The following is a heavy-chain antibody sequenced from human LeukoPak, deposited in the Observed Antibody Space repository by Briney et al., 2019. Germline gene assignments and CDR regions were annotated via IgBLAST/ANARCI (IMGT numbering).Heavy chain of an antibody. CDR2: IYYSGST. CDR3: ARVKFRDSSGYYYFLDY. V-gene: IGHV4-31*11. Sequence: PSETLSLTCAVSGGSISSSNWWSWIRQHPGKGLEWIGYIYYSGSTYYNPSLKSRVTISVDTSKNQFSLKLSSVTAADTAVYYCARVKFRDSSGYYYFLDYWGQGTLVTVSS. CDR1: GGSISSSNW. J-gene: IGHJ4*02. D-gene: IGHD3-22*01.